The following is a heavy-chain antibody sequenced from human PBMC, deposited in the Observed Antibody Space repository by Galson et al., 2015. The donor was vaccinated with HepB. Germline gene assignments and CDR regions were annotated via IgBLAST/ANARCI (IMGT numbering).Heavy chain of an antibody. V-gene: IGHV6-1*01. J-gene: IGHJ4*02. CDR3: ARAWTSRPSTRQTDHFDY. D-gene: IGHD1-1*01. Sequence: CAISGDSVSSRTASWNWIRQSPSRGLEWLGRTYYRSQWYSEYSASVGGRMTISPDTSENLFSLHLSSVTPEDTAIYFCARAWTSRPSTRQTDHFDYWGQGTLVTVSS. CDR2: TYYRSQWYS. CDR1: GDSVSSRTAS.